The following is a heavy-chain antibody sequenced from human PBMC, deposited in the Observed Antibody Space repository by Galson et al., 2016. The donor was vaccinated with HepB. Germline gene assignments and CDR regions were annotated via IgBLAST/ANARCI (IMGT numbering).Heavy chain of an antibody. Sequence: SVKVSCKASGYTFTSYAIHRVRQAPGQRLEWMGWTNNANGNTEYSQSFQGRVTFTRDTSASTAYMELSSLRSEDTAVYYCARDGGSGWSRLWWGQGTLVTV. D-gene: IGHD6-19*01. J-gene: IGHJ4*02. CDR3: ARDGGSGWSRLW. V-gene: IGHV1-3*04. CDR2: TNNANGNT. CDR1: GYTFTSYA.